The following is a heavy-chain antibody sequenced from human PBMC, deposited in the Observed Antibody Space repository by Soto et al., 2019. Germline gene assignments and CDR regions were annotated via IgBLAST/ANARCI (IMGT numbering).Heavy chain of an antibody. J-gene: IGHJ4*02. D-gene: IGHD3-16*01. CDR1: GGSINSYW. CDR2: VYSSGST. V-gene: IGHV4-4*07. Sequence: ASETLSLTCSVSGGSINSYWWSWIRQPAGKGLEWIGRVYSSGSTNYTPSPKSRVTISVDTSKNQVSLKLSSVTAADTAVYYCARTTAFVSGTYPPEHFDYWGQGTRVTASS. CDR3: ARTTAFVSGTYPPEHFDY.